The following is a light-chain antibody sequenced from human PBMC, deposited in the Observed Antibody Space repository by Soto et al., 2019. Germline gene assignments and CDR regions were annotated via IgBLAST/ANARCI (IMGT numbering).Light chain of an antibody. J-gene: IGKJ2*01. V-gene: IGKV3-20*01. CDR3: RQYGSSPPFT. Sequence: EIVLTQSPGTLSLSPGERATLSCRASQSISSTYLAWYQQKPGQAPRLLIYSASSMATGIPDRFSGSGYGTDFTLTISRLEPEDFAVYYCRQYGSSPPFTFGQGTKLQIK. CDR1: QSISSTY. CDR2: SAS.